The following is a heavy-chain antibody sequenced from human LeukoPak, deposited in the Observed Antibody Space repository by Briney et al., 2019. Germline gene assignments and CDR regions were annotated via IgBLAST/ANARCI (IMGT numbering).Heavy chain of an antibody. D-gene: IGHD3-10*01. CDR3: ARKGSLFGNSYYYMDV. J-gene: IGHJ6*03. Sequence: ASVKVSCKASGYTFTSYGISWVRQAPGQGLEWMGWISAYNGNTNYAQKLQGRVTMTTDTSTSTAYMELRSLRSDDTAVYYCARKGSLFGNSYYYMDVWGKGTTVTVSS. CDR2: ISAYNGNT. V-gene: IGHV1-18*01. CDR1: GYTFTSYG.